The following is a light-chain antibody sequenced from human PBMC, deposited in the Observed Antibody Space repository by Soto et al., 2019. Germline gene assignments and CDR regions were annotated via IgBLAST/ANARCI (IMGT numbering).Light chain of an antibody. CDR2: DVS. V-gene: IGLV2-14*03. Sequence: QSALTQPASVSGSPGQSITISCTGTSRDVGGYNYVSWYQQYPGKAPKVMIYDVSNRPSGVSNRFSGSKSGNTASLTISGLQAEDEDDYYCSSYSETGTHVAFGGGTKVTVL. J-gene: IGLJ2*01. CDR1: SRDVGGYNY. CDR3: SSYSETGTHVA.